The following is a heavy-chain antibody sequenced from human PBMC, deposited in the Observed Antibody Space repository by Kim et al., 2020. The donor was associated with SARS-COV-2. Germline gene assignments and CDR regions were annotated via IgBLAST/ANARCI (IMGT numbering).Heavy chain of an antibody. V-gene: IGHV3-74*01. J-gene: IGHJ6*02. Sequence: GGSLRLSCAASGFTFSSYWMHWVRQAPGKGLVWVSRINSDGSSTSYADSVKGRLTISRDNAKNTLYLQMNSLRAEDTAVYYCARDYYYYYGMDVWGQGTTVTVSS. CDR2: INSDGSST. CDR1: GFTFSSYW. CDR3: ARDYYYYYGMDV.